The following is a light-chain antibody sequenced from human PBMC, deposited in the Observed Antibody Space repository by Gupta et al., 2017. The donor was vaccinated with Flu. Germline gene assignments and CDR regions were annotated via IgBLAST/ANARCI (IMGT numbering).Light chain of an antibody. CDR1: RNIDRY. CDR2: AES. V-gene: IGKV1-39*01. Sequence: PSSLSAYVGDTLTITCRARRNIDRYLKWFQQTTGRARKLLVYAESSMQRGAPSRLSGRGSGTEFTLTISGLQPEDFVTYYCQQSDSVPYTFGQGTTVDI. CDR3: QQSDSVPYT. J-gene: IGKJ2*01.